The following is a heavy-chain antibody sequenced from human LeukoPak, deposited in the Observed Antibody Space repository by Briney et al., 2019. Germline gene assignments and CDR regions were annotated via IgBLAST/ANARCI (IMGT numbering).Heavy chain of an antibody. CDR1: GFTFRRFA. D-gene: IGHD3-22*01. CDR2: IWYDGSNE. J-gene: IGHJ4*02. Sequence: GGSLRLSCVASGFTFRRFAMHWVRQAPGKGLEWVAVIWYDGSNERYTDSVKGRFTISRDDAKNSLYLQMNSLRAEDTAVYYCARGENGYDSSGYHYWGQGTLVTVSS. CDR3: ARGENGYDSSGYHY. V-gene: IGHV3-30-3*01.